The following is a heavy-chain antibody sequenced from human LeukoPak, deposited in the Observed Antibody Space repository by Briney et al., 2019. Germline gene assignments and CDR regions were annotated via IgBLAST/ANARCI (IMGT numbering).Heavy chain of an antibody. CDR3: ARGRFIVASAFDY. D-gene: IGHD3-22*01. Sequence: ASVTVSCKASGYTFTGYYIHWVRQAPRQGLEWMGWINSKSGGANYAQKFQGRVSMTRDTSISTAYMELSRLDSADTAVYYCARGRFIVASAFDYWGQGTLVTVSS. CDR1: GYTFTGYY. CDR2: INSKSGGA. V-gene: IGHV1-2*02. J-gene: IGHJ4*02.